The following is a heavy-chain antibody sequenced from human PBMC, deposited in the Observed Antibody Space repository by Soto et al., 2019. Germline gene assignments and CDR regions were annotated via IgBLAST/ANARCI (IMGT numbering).Heavy chain of an antibody. V-gene: IGHV1-69*02. CDR2: IIPILGIA. D-gene: IGHD3-22*01. Sequence: SVKVSCKASGGTFSSYTISWVRQAPGQGLEWMGRIIPILGIANYAQKFQGRVTITADKSTSTAYMELSSLRSEDTAVYYCASQYYYDSSGYYYFDYWGQGTLVTVSS. J-gene: IGHJ4*02. CDR1: GGTFSSYT. CDR3: ASQYYYDSSGYYYFDY.